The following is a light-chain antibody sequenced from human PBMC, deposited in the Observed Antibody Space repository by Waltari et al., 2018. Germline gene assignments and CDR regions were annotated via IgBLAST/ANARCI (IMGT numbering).Light chain of an antibody. CDR1: QGISGN. CDR2: AAS. Sequence: CRASQGISGNLAWDQQIPGKAPKLLISAASTLQSGVPLRFSGSGSGTDFTLTISSLQPEDFATYYCQQLNSYPITFGQGTRLEIK. V-gene: IGKV1-9*01. J-gene: IGKJ5*01. CDR3: QQLNSYPIT.